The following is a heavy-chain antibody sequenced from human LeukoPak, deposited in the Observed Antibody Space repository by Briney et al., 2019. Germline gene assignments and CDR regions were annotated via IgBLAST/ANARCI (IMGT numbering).Heavy chain of an antibody. D-gene: IGHD2-2*01. J-gene: IGHJ6*02. Sequence: ASVKVSCKASGYTFTCYYMHWVRQAPGQGREWMGWINPNSGGTNYAQKFQGRVTMTWDTSISTAYMELSRLRSDDTAVYYCARELPAAIGPYYYYGMDVWGQGTTVTVSS. CDR3: ARELPAAIGPYYYYGMDV. CDR2: INPNSGGT. CDR1: GYTFTCYY. V-gene: IGHV1-2*02.